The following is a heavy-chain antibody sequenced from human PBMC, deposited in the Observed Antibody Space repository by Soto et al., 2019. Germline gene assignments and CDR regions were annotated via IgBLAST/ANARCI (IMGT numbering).Heavy chain of an antibody. V-gene: IGHV1-2*02. CDR2: INPNSGGT. J-gene: IGHJ4*02. Sequence: ASVKVSCKASGYTFTGYYMHWVRQAPGQGLEWMGWINPNSGGTNYAQKFQGRVTMTRDTSISTAYMELSRLRSDDTAVYYCARDYYDSSGYPGADYWGQGTLVTVSS. CDR3: ARDYYDSSGYPGADY. CDR1: GYTFTGYY. D-gene: IGHD3-22*01.